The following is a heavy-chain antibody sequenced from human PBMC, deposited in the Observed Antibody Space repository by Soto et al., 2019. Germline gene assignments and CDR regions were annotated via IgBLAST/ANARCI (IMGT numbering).Heavy chain of an antibody. CDR1: GFTFNVYD. V-gene: IGHV3-48*02. J-gene: IGHJ4*02. CDR3: VRGSDCHDVRKEED. D-gene: IGHD5-12*01. Sequence: EVQLVESGGGLVQPGGSLRLSCAVSGFTFNVYDMKWVRQAPGKGLEWVSPISSSSSTIYYEDSVKGHFTLSRDHVKESLYLQMNSLRDEDTAVYYCVRGSDCHDVRKEEDWGQGTLVTVAS. CDR2: ISSSSSTI.